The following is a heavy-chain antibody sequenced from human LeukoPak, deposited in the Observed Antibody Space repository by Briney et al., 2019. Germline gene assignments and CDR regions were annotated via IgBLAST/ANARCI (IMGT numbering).Heavy chain of an antibody. CDR2: ISGNGGTT. V-gene: IGHV3-23*01. D-gene: IGHD4-17*01. J-gene: IGHJ4*02. Sequence: GGSLRLSCAASGFTFSNFALAWVRQAPGKGLEWVSVISGNGGTTYYADSVKGRFTISRDNSKNTLYLQMDSLRAEDTAVYYCAKGRGASYGDYVSEWGQGSLVTVSS. CDR1: GFTFSNFA. CDR3: AKGRGASYGDYVSE.